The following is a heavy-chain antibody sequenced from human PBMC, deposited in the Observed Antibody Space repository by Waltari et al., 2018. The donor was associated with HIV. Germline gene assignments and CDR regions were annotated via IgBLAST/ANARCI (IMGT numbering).Heavy chain of an antibody. V-gene: IGHV3-74*01. CDR1: GFPVSNFW. D-gene: IGHD6-19*01. Sequence: EVQVVESGGGLVQPGGSLRLSCAASGFPVSNFWMHWFRQAPGKGLMWVLRIKTDATSTDYADSVKGRFTVSRDDAKNTLYLQMNSLRAEDTALYYCVRDAPSGCYPWGQGTRVTVSS. J-gene: IGHJ5*02. CDR3: VRDAPSGCYP. CDR2: IKTDATST.